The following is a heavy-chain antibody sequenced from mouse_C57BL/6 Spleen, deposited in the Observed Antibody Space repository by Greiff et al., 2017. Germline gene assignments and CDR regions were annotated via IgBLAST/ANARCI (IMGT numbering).Heavy chain of an antibody. CDR2: ISSGGDYI. V-gene: IGHV5-9-1*02. D-gene: IGHD1-1*01. Sequence: EVKLVESGEGLVKPGGSLKLSCAASGFTFSSYAMSWVRQTPEKRLEWVAYISSGGDYIYYADTVKGRFTISRDNARNTLYLQMSSLKSEDTAMYYCTRDEFYYYGSSNYYAMDYWGQGTSVTVSS. J-gene: IGHJ4*01. CDR3: TRDEFYYYGSSNYYAMDY. CDR1: GFTFSSYA.